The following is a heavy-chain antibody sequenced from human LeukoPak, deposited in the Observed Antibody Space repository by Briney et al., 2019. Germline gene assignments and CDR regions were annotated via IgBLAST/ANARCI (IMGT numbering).Heavy chain of an antibody. V-gene: IGHV4-30-4*01. CDR3: ARGELLYDY. CDR1: GGSFTSADNY. Sequence: SQTLSLTCTVSGGSFTSADNYCSWIRQPPGKGLEWIGYIHYSGSTFYNPSLKSRVTMSVDTSKNQFSPKLNSVTAADTAVYYCARGELLYDYWGQGTLVTVSS. J-gene: IGHJ4*02. D-gene: IGHD2-15*01. CDR2: IHYSGST.